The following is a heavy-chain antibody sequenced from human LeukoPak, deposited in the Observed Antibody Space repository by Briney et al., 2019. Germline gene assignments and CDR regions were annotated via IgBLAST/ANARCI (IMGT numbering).Heavy chain of an antibody. J-gene: IGHJ3*02. CDR1: GGSFSGYY. CDR2: INHSGST. Sequence: SETLSLTCAVYGGSFSGYYWSWIRQPPGKGLELIGEINHSGSTNYNPSLKSRVTISVDPSKNQFSLKLSSVTAADTAVYYCARPPNYYDSSGYYYAAFDIWGQGTMVTVSS. D-gene: IGHD3-22*01. V-gene: IGHV4-34*01. CDR3: ARPPNYYDSSGYYYAAFDI.